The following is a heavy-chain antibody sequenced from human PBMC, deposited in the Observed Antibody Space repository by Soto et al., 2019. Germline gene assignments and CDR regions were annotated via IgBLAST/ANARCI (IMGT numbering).Heavy chain of an antibody. D-gene: IGHD1-1*01. CDR3: ARHSNEYRKSLDY. Sequence: SETLSLTCTVSGGSISSSSYYWGWIRQPPGKGLEWIGSIYYSGSTYYNPSLKSRVTISVDTSKNQFSLKLSSVTAADTAVYYCARHSNEYRKSLDYWGQGTLVTVSS. CDR2: IYYSGST. CDR1: GGSISSSSYY. V-gene: IGHV4-39*01. J-gene: IGHJ4*02.